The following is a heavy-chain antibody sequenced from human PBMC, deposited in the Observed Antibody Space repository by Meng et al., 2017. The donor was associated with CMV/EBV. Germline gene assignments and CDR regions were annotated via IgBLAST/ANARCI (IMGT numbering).Heavy chain of an antibody. J-gene: IGHJ4*02. CDR3: AKDVGRNWNLVTY. D-gene: IGHD1-7*01. Sequence: EVDLLGVGGGLVQAGGSLRFSCAASGFTFSSYAMSWVRQAPGKGLEWVSAISGSGGSTYYADSVKGRFTISRDNSKNTLYLQMNSLRAEDTAVYYCAKDVGRNWNLVTYWGQGTLVTVSS. CDR1: GFTFSSYA. CDR2: ISGSGGST. V-gene: IGHV3-23*01.